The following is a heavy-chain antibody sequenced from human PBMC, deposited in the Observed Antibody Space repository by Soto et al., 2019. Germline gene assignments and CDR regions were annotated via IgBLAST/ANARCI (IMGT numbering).Heavy chain of an antibody. J-gene: IGHJ4*02. CDR1: GGSISSSSYY. Sequence: QLQLQESGPGLVKPSETLSLTCTVSGGSISSSSYYWGWIRQPPGKGLEWIGSNYYSGSTYYNPSLKSRVTISVDTAKNQSSLKPSSVTAADTAVYYCARHTIAAAGTGVGYWGQGTLVTVSS. CDR3: ARHTIAAAGTGVGY. D-gene: IGHD6-13*01. CDR2: NYYSGST. V-gene: IGHV4-39*01.